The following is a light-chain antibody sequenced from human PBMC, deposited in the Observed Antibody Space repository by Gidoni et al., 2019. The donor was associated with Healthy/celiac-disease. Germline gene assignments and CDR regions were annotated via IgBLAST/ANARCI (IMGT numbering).Light chain of an antibody. J-gene: IGKJ5*01. CDR1: QSVISN. CDR2: GAS. V-gene: IGKV3-15*01. CDR3: QQYNNWPPIT. Sequence: ETAWSHSPATLSVSPRARGTLSCRASQSVISNLAWYQQKPGQAPRLLIYGASTRATGIPARFSGSGSGTEFTLTISSLQYEDFAVYYCQQYNNWPPITFGRGTRLEIK.